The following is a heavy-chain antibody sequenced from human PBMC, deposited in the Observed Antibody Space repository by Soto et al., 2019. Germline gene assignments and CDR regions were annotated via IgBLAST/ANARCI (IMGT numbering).Heavy chain of an antibody. CDR3: VRAGCARCYGFQQ. CDR1: GYTFSTYN. CDR2: ITTSSSTT. Sequence: GGSLRLSCVAPGYTFSTYNMNWVRQAPGKGLEWVSYITTSSSTTYYADSVKGRFTISRDNAKNSLYLQMDSLRAEDTAVYYCVRAGCARCYGFQQWGQGTVVTVSS. D-gene: IGHD2-2*01. J-gene: IGHJ1*01. V-gene: IGHV3-48*01.